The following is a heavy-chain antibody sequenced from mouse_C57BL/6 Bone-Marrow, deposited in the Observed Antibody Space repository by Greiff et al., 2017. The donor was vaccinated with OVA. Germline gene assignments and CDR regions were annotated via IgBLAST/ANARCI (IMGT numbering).Heavy chain of an antibody. CDR3: AREGVFTTVVTSQNYFDY. Sequence: QVQLQQPGAELVMPGASVKLSCKASGYTFTSYWMHWVKQRPGQGLEWIGEIDPSDSYTNYNQKFKGKSTLTVDKSSSTAYMQLSSLTSEDSAVYYCAREGVFTTVVTSQNYFDYWGQGTTLTVSS. D-gene: IGHD1-1*01. CDR1: GYTFTSYW. V-gene: IGHV1-69*01. J-gene: IGHJ2*01. CDR2: IDPSDSYT.